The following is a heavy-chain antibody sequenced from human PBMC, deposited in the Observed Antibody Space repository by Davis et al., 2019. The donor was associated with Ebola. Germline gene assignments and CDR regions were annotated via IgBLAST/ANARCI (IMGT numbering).Heavy chain of an antibody. J-gene: IGHJ6*04. Sequence: HSQTLSLTCAISGDSVSSGGCNWTRHSPPRGLEWLGRTHYNSKWYNDSAGSVKSRITINPDTSKNQFSLQLNSVTPEDTALYYCARGWLRVGMDVWGEGTSVTVSS. V-gene: IGHV6-1*01. CDR1: GDSVSSGG. D-gene: IGHD5-12*01. CDR2: THYNSKWYN. CDR3: ARGWLRVGMDV.